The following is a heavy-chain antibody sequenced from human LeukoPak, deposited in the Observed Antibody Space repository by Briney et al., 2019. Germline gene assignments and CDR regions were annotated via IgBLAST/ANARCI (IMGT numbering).Heavy chain of an antibody. CDR1: GFTFSSYG. V-gene: IGHV3-30*03. CDR2: ISYDGRNK. D-gene: IGHD6-13*01. Sequence: GSLRLSCAASGFTFSSYGMHWVRQAPGKGLEWVAVISYDGRNKYYADSVKGRFTISRDNSKNTLYLQMNSLRAEDTAVYYCASHWAQQVVSDYWGQGTLVTVSS. J-gene: IGHJ4*02. CDR3: ASHWAQQVVSDY.